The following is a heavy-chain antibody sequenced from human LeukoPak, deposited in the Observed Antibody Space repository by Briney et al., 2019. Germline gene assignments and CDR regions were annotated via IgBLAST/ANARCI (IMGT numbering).Heavy chain of an antibody. CDR1: GGSISSYY. Sequence: SETLSLTCTVSGGSISSYYWSWIRQPPGKGLEWIGYIYYSGNTNYNPSLKSRVTASIDTSKNQFPLKPSSVTAADTAMYYCARNTYFDYWGQGTLVTVSS. V-gene: IGHV4-59*01. CDR2: IYYSGNT. J-gene: IGHJ4*02. CDR3: ARNTYFDY.